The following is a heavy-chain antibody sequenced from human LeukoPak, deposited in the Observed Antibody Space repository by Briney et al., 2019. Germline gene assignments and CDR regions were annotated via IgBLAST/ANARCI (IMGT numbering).Heavy chain of an antibody. CDR1: GYTFTSYY. J-gene: IGHJ4*02. D-gene: IGHD3-22*01. V-gene: IGHV1-46*01. CDR2: INPSGGST. Sequence: GASVNVSCKASGYTFTSYYMHWVRQAPGQGLEWMGMINPSGGSTSNAQKFQGRVTMTRDTSTSTVYMELSSLRSEDTAVYYCYDSSGYHYPSWGQGTLVTVSS. CDR3: YDSSGYHYPS.